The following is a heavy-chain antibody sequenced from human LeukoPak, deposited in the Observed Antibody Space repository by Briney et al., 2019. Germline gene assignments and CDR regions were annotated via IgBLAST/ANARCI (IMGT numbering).Heavy chain of an antibody. CDR2: IHYSGRT. CDR3: ARGAYCDGDCFSPGFDY. D-gene: IGHD2-21*02. Sequence: PSETLSLTCTVSGGSISSRYWNWIRQSPGKGLEWIGYIHYSGRTNYNPSLQSRVTMSVDTSKNQFSLVLTSVSAADTAVYYCARGAYCDGDCFSPGFDYWGQGTLVTVSS. CDR1: GGSISSRY. V-gene: IGHV4-59*11. J-gene: IGHJ4*02.